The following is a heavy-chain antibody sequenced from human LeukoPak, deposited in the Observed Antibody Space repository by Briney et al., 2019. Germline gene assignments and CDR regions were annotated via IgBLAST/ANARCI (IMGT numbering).Heavy chain of an antibody. CDR1: GGSFSDYY. Sequence: PSETLSLTCAVYGGSFSDYYWSCIRHPPEKGLEWIGEINHSGSTNYNPSLKGRGTISVDTSKNQVSLRLSSVTAADTAVYYCARATRIAAAGRGFDSWGQGSLVTVSS. CDR3: ARATRIAAAGRGFDS. V-gene: IGHV4-34*01. CDR2: INHSGST. J-gene: IGHJ4*02. D-gene: IGHD6-13*01.